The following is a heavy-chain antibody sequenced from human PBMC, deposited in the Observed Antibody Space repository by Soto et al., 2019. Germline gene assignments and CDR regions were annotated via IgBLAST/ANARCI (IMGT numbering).Heavy chain of an antibody. D-gene: IGHD3-22*01. V-gene: IGHV4-31*03. J-gene: IGHJ1*01. Sequence: PSETLSLTCSVSGDSISNGGYFWSWIRQHPGKGLEWIGYIYYSVSSFYNPSLRSRALISVDTSKNHFSLRLNSVTAADTAVYYCARGDHYDSTLGTQYFQHWGQGTLVTVSS. CDR2: IYYSVSS. CDR3: ARGDHYDSTLGTQYFQH. CDR1: GDSISNGGYF.